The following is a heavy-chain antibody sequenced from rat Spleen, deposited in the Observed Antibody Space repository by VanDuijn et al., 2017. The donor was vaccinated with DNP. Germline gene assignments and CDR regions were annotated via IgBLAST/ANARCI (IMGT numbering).Heavy chain of an antibody. CDR2: ISNTGDHT. J-gene: IGHJ2*01. V-gene: IGHV5-22*01. CDR1: RITFSDHN. Sequence: EVQLVESGGGLVQPGRSLKLSCAVSRITFSDHNMAWVRQAPKKGLEWVASISNTGDHTYYSDSVKGRFSLSRDNAKSTLYLQLNSLRSEDTATYYCAGRPPPTRGPFDYWGQGVTVTVSS. CDR3: AGRPPPTRGPFDY. D-gene: IGHD1-4*01.